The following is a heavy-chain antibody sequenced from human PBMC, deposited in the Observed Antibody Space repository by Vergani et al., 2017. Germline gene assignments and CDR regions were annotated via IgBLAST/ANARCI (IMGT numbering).Heavy chain of an antibody. CDR3: ARGRWEWLSPGRYYYYMDV. CDR2: INHSGST. J-gene: IGHJ6*03. D-gene: IGHD3-3*01. CDR1: EFILGTYW. Sequence: VQIVESGGGLVQPGGSLRLSCTGSEFILGTYWMTWVRQAPRKGLEWIGEINHSGSTNYNPSLKSRVTISVDTSKNQFSLKLSSVTAADTAVYYCARGRWEWLSPGRYYYYMDVWGKGTTVTVSS. V-gene: IGHV4-34*01.